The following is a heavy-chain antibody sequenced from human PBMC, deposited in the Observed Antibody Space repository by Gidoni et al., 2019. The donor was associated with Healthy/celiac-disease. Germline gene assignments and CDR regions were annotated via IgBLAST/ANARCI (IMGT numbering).Heavy chain of an antibody. CDR1: GFTFSNAW. Sequence: EVQLVESGGGLVKPGGSLRLSCAAYGFTFSNAWMSWVRQAPGKGLEWVGRIKSKTDGGTTDYAAPVKGRFTISRDDSKNTLYLQMNSLKTEDTAVYYCTTVVGWYEDYYYGMDVWGQGTTVTVSS. V-gene: IGHV3-15*01. CDR3: TTVVGWYEDYYYGMDV. D-gene: IGHD6-19*01. CDR2: IKSKTDGGTT. J-gene: IGHJ6*02.